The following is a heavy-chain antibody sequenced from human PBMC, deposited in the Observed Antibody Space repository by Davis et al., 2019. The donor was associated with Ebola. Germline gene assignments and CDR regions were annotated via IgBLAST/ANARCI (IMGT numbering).Heavy chain of an antibody. CDR2: INPSGGTT. Sequence: AASVKVSCKASGYTFDIYYMYCVRQAPGQGLEWMGIINPSGGTTSYAQKFQGRVTMTRDTSTSTVYMELISLHQGPIGLPPGTLLQEHLWG. CDR3: TLLQEHL. CDR1: GYTFDIYY. J-gene: IGHJ6*01. V-gene: IGHV1-46*02.